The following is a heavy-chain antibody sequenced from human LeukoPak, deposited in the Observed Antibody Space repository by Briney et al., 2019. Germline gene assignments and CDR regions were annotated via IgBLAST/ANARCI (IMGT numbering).Heavy chain of an antibody. Sequence: ASVKVSCKASGYTFTSYGISWVRQAPGQGLEWMGWISAYNGNTNYAQKLQGRVIMTTDTSTSTAYMELRSLRSNDTAVYYCASQVRGDYYYYMDVWGKGTTVTVSS. CDR1: GYTFTSYG. CDR3: ASQVRGDYYYYMDV. V-gene: IGHV1-18*01. J-gene: IGHJ6*03. CDR2: ISAYNGNT. D-gene: IGHD3-10*01.